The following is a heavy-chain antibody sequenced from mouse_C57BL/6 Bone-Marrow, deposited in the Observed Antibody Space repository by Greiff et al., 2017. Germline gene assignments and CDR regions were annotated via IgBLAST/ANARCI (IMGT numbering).Heavy chain of an antibody. J-gene: IGHJ1*03. V-gene: IGHV1-85*01. CDR1: GYTFTSYG. CDR3: ARGYGCSSCYLDV. D-gene: IGHD3-3*01. Sequence: VQLQESGPELVKPGASVKLSCKASGYTFTSYGINWVKQRPVQGLEWIGKIDPSDGRTNYNEKFKGKATLTVDKSSSTAYLQLRSLTSEDSAVYYCARGYGCSSCYLDVWGTGTTVTVSS. CDR2: IDPSDGRT.